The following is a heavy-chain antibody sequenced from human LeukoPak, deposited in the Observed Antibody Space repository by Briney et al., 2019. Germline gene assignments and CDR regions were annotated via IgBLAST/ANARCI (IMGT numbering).Heavy chain of an antibody. Sequence: GGSLRLSCAASGFTFTNACMNWVRQAPGKGLEWVGHIKSKTDGGTTTYAAPVKGRFTISRDDSKDTLYLQLNNLKTEDTAVYYCTTAYYYGSGSPDHWGQGTLVTVSS. D-gene: IGHD3-10*01. CDR1: GFTFTNAC. J-gene: IGHJ4*02. CDR3: TTAYYYGSGSPDH. CDR2: IKSKTDGGTT. V-gene: IGHV3-15*01.